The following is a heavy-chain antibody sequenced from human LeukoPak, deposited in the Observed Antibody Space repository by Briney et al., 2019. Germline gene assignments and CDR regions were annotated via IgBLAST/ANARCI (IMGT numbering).Heavy chain of an antibody. J-gene: IGHJ4*02. V-gene: IGHV3-23*01. D-gene: IGHD2/OR15-2a*01. CDR2: ISGSGGST. Sequence: GGSLRLSCAASGFTFSSYAMSWVRQAPGKGLEWVSAISGSGGSTYYADSLKGRFTISRDNSKNTLYLQMNSLRAEDPAVNYVGKVKSEYKTMACFDYWGQGTLVSVSS. CDR1: GFTFSSYA. CDR3: GKVKSEYKTMACFDY.